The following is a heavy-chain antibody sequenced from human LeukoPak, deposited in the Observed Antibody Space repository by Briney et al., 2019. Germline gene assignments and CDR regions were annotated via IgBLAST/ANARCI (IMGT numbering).Heavy chain of an antibody. V-gene: IGHV3-11*01. CDR1: GFTFTDYY. J-gene: IGHJ3*01. CDR2: ISGSGTTI. Sequence: GGSLRLSCAASGFTFTDYYMGWIRQAPGKGLEWLSYISGSGTTIFYADSVKGRFTISRDNAKNSVDLQMNSLRADDTAVYYCGRDFGLVGTKRSFDLWGQGTMVTVSS. CDR3: GRDFGLVGTKRSFDL. D-gene: IGHD1-7*01.